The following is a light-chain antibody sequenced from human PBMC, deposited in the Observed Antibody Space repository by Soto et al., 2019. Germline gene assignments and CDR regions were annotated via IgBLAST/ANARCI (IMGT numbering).Light chain of an antibody. V-gene: IGKV3-15*01. CDR2: GAS. J-gene: IGKJ4*01. CDR3: QQYNDWPLT. CDR1: QSVNRN. Sequence: EKVMTQSPATLSVSPGERATLSCRASQSVNRNLAWYQQKPGQAPRLLIYGASTRATGVPARFSGSASGTKFTLTISSLQSEDFAVYYCQQYNDWPLTFGGGTKVDIK.